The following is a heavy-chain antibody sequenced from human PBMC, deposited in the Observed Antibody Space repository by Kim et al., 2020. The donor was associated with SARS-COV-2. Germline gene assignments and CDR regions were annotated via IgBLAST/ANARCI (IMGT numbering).Heavy chain of an antibody. J-gene: IGHJ4*02. CDR3: ARGTRFNNTIFGVVPFDY. CDR2: INHSGST. Sequence: SETLSLTCAVYGGSFSGYYWSWIRQPPGKGLEWIGEINHSGSTNYNPSLKSRVTISVDTSKNQFSLKLSSVTAADMAVYYCARGTRFNNTIFGVVPFDYWGQGTLVTVSS. D-gene: IGHD3-3*01. V-gene: IGHV4-34*01. CDR1: GGSFSGYY.